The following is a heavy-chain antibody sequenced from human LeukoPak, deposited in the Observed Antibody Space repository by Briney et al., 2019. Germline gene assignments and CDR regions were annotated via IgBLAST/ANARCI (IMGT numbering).Heavy chain of an antibody. CDR2: ISWNSGSI. CDR3: AKAGLRYFDFDY. J-gene: IGHJ4*02. CDR1: GFTFDDYA. D-gene: IGHD3-9*01. V-gene: IGHV3-9*01. Sequence: QSGGSLRLSCAASGFTFDDYAMHWVRQAPGKGLEWVSGISWNSGSIGYADSVKGRFTISRDNAKNSLYLQMNSLRAEDTALCYCAKAGLRYFDFDYWGQGTLVTVSS.